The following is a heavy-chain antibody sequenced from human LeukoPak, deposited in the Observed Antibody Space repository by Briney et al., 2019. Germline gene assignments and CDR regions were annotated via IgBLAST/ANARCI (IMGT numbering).Heavy chain of an antibody. CDR2: IGGGGVDT. CDR3: VKDMVQRSGVSDPFDI. J-gene: IGHJ3*02. V-gene: IGHV3-23*01. Sequence: PGGSLRLSCLASGFTFSDFAMNWVRQAPGKGLEWVSHIGGGGVDTYYADSVKGRFTISRDNPKSTLYLQLTSLRADDAAVYFCVKDMVQRSGVSDPFDIWGQGTMVTVSS. D-gene: IGHD4/OR15-4a*01. CDR1: GFTFSDFA.